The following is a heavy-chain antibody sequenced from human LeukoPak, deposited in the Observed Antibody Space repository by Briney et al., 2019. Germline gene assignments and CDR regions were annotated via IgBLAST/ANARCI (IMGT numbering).Heavy chain of an antibody. CDR1: GFTFSSHW. D-gene: IGHD2-15*01. J-gene: IGHJ4*02. CDR2: ISGGGIST. V-gene: IGHV3-23*01. Sequence: GGSLRLSCAASGFTFSSHWMHWVRQAPGKGLEWVSAISGGGISTYYADSVKGRFTISRDNSKNTLYLQMNNLRAEDAAVYYCAKMVAVTHADYWGQGTLVTVSS. CDR3: AKMVAVTHADY.